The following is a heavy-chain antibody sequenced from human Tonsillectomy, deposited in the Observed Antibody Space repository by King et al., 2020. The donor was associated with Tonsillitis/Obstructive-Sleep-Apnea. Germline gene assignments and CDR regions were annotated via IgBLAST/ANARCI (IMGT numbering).Heavy chain of an antibody. CDR1: GGSFSGYY. CDR2: INHSGST. CDR3: ARGEGYYDFWSGYYFDY. V-gene: IGHV4-34*01. Sequence: VQLQQWGAGLLKPSETLSLTCAVYGGSFSGYYWSGIRQPPGKGLEWIGEINHSGSTNYNPSLKSRVTISVDTSKNQFSLKRISVTAADTAVYYCARGEGYYDFWSGYYFDYWGQGTLVTVSS. J-gene: IGHJ4*02. D-gene: IGHD3-3*01.